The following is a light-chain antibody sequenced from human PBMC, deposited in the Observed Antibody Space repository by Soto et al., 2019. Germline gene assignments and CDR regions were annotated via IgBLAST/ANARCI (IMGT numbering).Light chain of an antibody. J-gene: IGKJ2*02. CDR3: QQYDNRPICA. V-gene: IGKV1-33*01. CDR1: QDISNY. CDR2: DAS. Sequence: DIQMTQSTSSLSASVGDRVTITCQASQDISNYLNWYQQKPGKDPKLLIYDASNLETGIPSRFSGRGSGTDSTFTISSLLPDDSSTYDCQQYDNRPICACGQGTKLEIK.